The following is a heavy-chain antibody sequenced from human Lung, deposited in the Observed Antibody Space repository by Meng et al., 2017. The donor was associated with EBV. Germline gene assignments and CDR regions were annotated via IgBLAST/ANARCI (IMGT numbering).Heavy chain of an antibody. CDR2: FVNNVDT. Sequence: QVHLLQSGAEVKEPWASVRVSCAASGYTFASYGISWLRQAPGQGLEWMGWFVNNVDTYSAQKFQGRVTMTTDTHTSTAFMELRSLRSDDTAVYYCARGTPGRSYSDYWGQGTLVTVSS. V-gene: IGHV1-18*01. J-gene: IGHJ4*02. CDR1: GYTFASYG. D-gene: IGHD3-10*01. CDR3: ARGTPGRSYSDY.